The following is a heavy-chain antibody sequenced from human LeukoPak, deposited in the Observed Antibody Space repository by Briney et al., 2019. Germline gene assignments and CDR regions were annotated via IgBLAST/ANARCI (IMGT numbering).Heavy chain of an antibody. J-gene: IGHJ4*02. D-gene: IGHD3-3*01. CDR1: GGSISSYY. CDR3: ARAYDFWSGYPFDY. Sequence: SETLSLTCTVSGGSISSYYWSWIRQPPGKGLEWIGYIYYSGSTDYNPSLKSRVTISVDTSKNQFSLKLSSVTAADTAVYYCARAYDFWSGYPFDYWGQGTLVTVSS. V-gene: IGHV4-59*01. CDR2: IYYSGST.